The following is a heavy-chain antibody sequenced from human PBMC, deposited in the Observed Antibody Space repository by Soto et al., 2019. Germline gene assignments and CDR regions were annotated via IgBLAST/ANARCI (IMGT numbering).Heavy chain of an antibody. Sequence: SVKVSCKASGGTFSSYAISWVRQAPGQGLEWMGGIIPIFGTANYAQKFQGRVTITADESTSTAYMELSSLRSEDTAVYYCARDRRRDGYNLYYWGQGTLVTVSS. J-gene: IGHJ4*02. CDR1: GGTFSSYA. V-gene: IGHV1-69*13. CDR2: IIPIFGTA. CDR3: ARDRRRDGYNLYY. D-gene: IGHD5-12*01.